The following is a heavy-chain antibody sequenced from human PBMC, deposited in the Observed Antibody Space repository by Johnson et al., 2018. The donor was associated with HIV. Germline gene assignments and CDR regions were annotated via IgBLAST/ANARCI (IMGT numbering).Heavy chain of an antibody. CDR3: ARGYCSGGICYPNDAFDI. Sequence: VQLVESGGGVVQPGRSLRLSCAASGFIFSTAAMHWVRQAPGKGLEYVASISINGDTTYYARSVQDRFTISRDNSKNTLYLQMDSLRAEDMAIYYCARGYCSGGICYPNDAFDIWGQGTMVTVSS. CDR1: GFIFSTAA. J-gene: IGHJ3*02. V-gene: IGHV3-64*01. CDR2: ISINGDTT. D-gene: IGHD2-15*01.